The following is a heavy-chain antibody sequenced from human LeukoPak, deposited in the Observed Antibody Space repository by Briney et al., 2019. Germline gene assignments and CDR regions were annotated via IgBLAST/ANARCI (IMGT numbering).Heavy chain of an antibody. CDR1: GDTFSSYA. CDR3: ARGPEQQLVYYFDY. V-gene: IGHV1-69*13. J-gene: IGHJ4*02. D-gene: IGHD6-13*01. Sequence: GASVKVSCKASGDTFSSYAISWVRQAPGQGLEWMGGIIPIFDTANYAQKFQGRVTITADESTSTAYMELSSLRSEDTAVYYCARGPEQQLVYYFDYWGQGTLVTVSS. CDR2: IIPIFDTA.